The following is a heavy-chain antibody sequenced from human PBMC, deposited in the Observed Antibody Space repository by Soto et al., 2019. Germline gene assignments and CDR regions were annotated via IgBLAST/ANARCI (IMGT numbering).Heavy chain of an antibody. CDR1: GGSISSSSYY. CDR3: ASFGEPGWFDP. Sequence: QLQLQESGPGLVKPSETLSLTCTVSGGSISSSSYYWGWIRQPPGKGLEWIGSIYYSGSTYYNPSLKSRVTISVDTSKNQFSLKLSSVTAADTAVYYCASFGEPGWFDPWGQGTLVTVSS. CDR2: IYYSGST. D-gene: IGHD3-3*01. J-gene: IGHJ5*02. V-gene: IGHV4-39*01.